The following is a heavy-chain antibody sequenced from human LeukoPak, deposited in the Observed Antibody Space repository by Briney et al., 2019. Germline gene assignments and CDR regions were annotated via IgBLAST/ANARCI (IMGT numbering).Heavy chain of an antibody. V-gene: IGHV3-23*01. D-gene: IGHD6-19*01. Sequence: GGSLRLSCAASGFTFSSYAMSWVRQAPGKGLEWVSAISGSGGSTYYADSVKGRFTISRDNSKNTLYLQMNSLRAEDTAVYYCANKLSSGVILDAFDIWGQGTMVTVSS. J-gene: IGHJ3*02. CDR3: ANKLSSGVILDAFDI. CDR1: GFTFSSYA. CDR2: ISGSGGST.